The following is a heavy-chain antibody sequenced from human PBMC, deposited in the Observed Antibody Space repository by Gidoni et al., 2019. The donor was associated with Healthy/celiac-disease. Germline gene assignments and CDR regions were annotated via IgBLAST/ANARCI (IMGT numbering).Heavy chain of an antibody. Sequence: QVQLQQWGAGLLKPSETLSLTCAVYGGSFSGYYWSWIRQPPGKGLEWIGEINHSGSTNYNPSLKSRVTISVDTSKNQFSLKLSSVTAADTAVYYCARGLGAAAGKQAGYYWGQGTLVTVSS. D-gene: IGHD6-13*01. CDR1: GGSFSGYY. CDR2: INHSGST. CDR3: ARGLGAAAGKQAGYY. J-gene: IGHJ4*02. V-gene: IGHV4-34*01.